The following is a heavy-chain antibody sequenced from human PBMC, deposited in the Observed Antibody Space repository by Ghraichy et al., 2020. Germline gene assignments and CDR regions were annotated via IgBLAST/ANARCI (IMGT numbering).Heavy chain of an antibody. CDR3: ARRRRRNFITIFENRLDAFDI. CDR1: GFTFSSYW. D-gene: IGHD3-3*01. CDR2: IKQDGSEK. Sequence: GGSLRLSCAASGFTFSSYWMSWVRQAPGKGLEWVANIKQDGSEKYYVDSVKGRFTISRDNAKNSLYLQMNSLRAEDTAVYYCARRRRRNFITIFENRLDAFDIWGQGTMVTVSS. V-gene: IGHV3-7*01. J-gene: IGHJ3*02.